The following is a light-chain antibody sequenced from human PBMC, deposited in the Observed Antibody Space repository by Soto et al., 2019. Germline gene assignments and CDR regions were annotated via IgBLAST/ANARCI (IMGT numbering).Light chain of an antibody. J-gene: IGKJ1*01. CDR2: GAS. CDR1: QSVSSVY. V-gene: IGKV3-20*01. CDR3: QQYGYSRWT. Sequence: EIVLTQSPDTLSLSPGERATLSCRASQSVSSVYLAWYQQRPGQAPRLLMYGASSRAIGIPDRFSGSGSGTDFTLTISRLEPEDFEVYYCQQYGYSRWTFGQGTKVDIK.